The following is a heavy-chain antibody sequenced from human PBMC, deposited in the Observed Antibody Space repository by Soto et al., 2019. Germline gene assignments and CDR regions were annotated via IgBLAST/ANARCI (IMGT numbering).Heavy chain of an antibody. J-gene: IGHJ4*01. V-gene: IGHV3-7*05. CDR1: GFTFNNYW. Sequence: EVQLVESGGDLVQSGGSLRLSCAVSGFTFNNYWMSWVRQVPGKGLEWVANINQDGSVKYYGDSVKGRFAISRDNAKNSLYLQMNSLRSEDTAVYYCARIGYSSSSTDYWGHGTLVTVSS. CDR3: ARIGYSSSSTDY. CDR2: INQDGSVK. D-gene: IGHD6-6*01.